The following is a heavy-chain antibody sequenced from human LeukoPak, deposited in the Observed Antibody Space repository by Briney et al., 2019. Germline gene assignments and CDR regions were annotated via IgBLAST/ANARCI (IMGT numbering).Heavy chain of an antibody. CDR2: IYYSGST. Sequence: SETLSLTCTVSGGSISSYYWSWIRQPPGKGLEWIGYIYYSGSTNYNPSLKSRVTMSVDTSKNQFSLKLSSVTAADTAVYYCARDRVHDYGDYVGNAFDIWGQGTMVTVSS. J-gene: IGHJ3*02. CDR1: GGSISSYY. V-gene: IGHV4-59*12. D-gene: IGHD4-17*01. CDR3: ARDRVHDYGDYVGNAFDI.